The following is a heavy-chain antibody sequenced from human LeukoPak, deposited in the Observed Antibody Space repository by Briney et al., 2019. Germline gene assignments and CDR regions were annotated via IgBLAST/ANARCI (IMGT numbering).Heavy chain of an antibody. CDR2: IWYDGSSK. CDR1: GFTFSSYA. J-gene: IGHJ3*02. CDR3: ARDLSSSLRAFDI. V-gene: IGHV3-33*01. D-gene: IGHD6-6*01. Sequence: PGGSLRLSCAASGFTFSSYAMHWVRQAPGKGLQWVAVIWYDGSSKYYADSVKGRFTISRDNSKNTLYLQMNSLRAEDTAVYYCARDLSSSLRAFDIWGQGTMVTVSS.